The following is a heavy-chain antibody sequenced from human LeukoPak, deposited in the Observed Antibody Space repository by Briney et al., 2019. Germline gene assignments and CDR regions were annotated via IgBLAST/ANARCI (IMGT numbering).Heavy chain of an antibody. D-gene: IGHD6-19*01. CDR1: GFDFINFH. CDR3: ARAFLWLVDY. Sequence: QPGGSLRLSCAASGFDFINFHIHWVRQAPCKGLEWLAFVSKDGNNIYYADSVKGRFTISRDNSKSTLYLQMNSLRADDTAIYYCARAFLWLVDYWGQGTLVTVSS. V-gene: IGHV3-30-3*01. CDR2: VSKDGNNI. J-gene: IGHJ4*02.